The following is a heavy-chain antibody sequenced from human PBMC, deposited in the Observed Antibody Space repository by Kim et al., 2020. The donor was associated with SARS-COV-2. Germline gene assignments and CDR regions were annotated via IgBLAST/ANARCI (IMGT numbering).Heavy chain of an antibody. CDR3: ARGYSSSSNNWFDP. D-gene: IGHD6-6*01. J-gene: IGHJ5*02. V-gene: IGHV3-21*01. Sequence: ADSVKGRCTNSRDNAKNSLYQQMNSLGAEDTAVNYCARGYSSSSNNWFDPWGQGTLVTVSS.